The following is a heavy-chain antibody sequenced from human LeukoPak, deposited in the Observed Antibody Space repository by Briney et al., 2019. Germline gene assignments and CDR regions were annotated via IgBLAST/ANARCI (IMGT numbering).Heavy chain of an antibody. J-gene: IGHJ3*02. CDR3: AGSWSPYDAFDI. D-gene: IGHD6-13*01. V-gene: IGHV3-21*06. CDR2: ITGSGPYM. CDR1: GFTFSTFA. Sequence: GGSLRLSCAAPGFTFSTFAMHWVRLSPGKGLEWVSSITGSGPYMLYADSVKHRFTISRDNTKNLLYLEMNSLRTEDTAVYYCAGSWSPYDAFDIWGQGTMVSVSS.